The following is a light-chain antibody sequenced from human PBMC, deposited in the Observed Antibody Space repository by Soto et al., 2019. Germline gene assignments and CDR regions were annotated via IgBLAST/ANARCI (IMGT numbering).Light chain of an antibody. J-gene: IGLJ1*01. CDR2: QVT. V-gene: IGLV2-14*01. CDR3: TSYSSSDIFYV. Sequence: QSALTQPASVSGSPGQSITISCTGTSSDIGGYYYVSWYQHHPGKAPKLLIYQVTNRPSGVSNRFSGSKSGNTASLTISGLQADHEADYYCTSYSSSDIFYVFGTGTKLTVL. CDR1: SSDIGGYYY.